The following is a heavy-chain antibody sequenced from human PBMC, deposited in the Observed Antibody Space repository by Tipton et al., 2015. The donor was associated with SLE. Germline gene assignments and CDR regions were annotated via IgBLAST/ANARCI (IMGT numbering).Heavy chain of an antibody. CDR3: VVCSPSSCSYFDY. D-gene: IGHD2-2*01. J-gene: IGHJ4*02. V-gene: IGHV4-4*07. CDR2: IYTGGNT. CDR1: GGSINTYY. Sequence: TLSLTCTVSGGSINTYYLAWVRQPAGKGLEWIGRIYTGGNTKYNPSPASRVSWSVDTSRGQFFLEVRSVTAADTAVYYCVVCSPSSCSYFDYWGQGRLVTVSS.